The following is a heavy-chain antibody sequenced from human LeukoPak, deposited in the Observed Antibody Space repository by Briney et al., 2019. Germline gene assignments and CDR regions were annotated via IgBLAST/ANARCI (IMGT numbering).Heavy chain of an antibody. D-gene: IGHD3-10*01. Sequence: GGSLRLSSAPPGFTVSTASIRWVRPVPGEGLECISSIYADAGTWYAKSVRGRSTISRDSVKNTLYLQMTSLIPEDTAVYYCAIEKTYYGSGNYFESWGQGTLVTVSS. J-gene: IGHJ4*02. CDR1: GFTVSTAS. CDR3: AIEKTYYGSGNYFES. V-gene: IGHV3-66*01. CDR2: IYADAGT.